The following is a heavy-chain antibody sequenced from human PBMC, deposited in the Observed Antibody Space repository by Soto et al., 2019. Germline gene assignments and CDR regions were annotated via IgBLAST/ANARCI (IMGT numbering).Heavy chain of an antibody. V-gene: IGHV3-21*01. D-gene: IGHD6-13*01. CDR2: ISSNSAYI. CDR1: GFTFRSFT. J-gene: IGHJ5*02. CDR3: TRDASRDSSARGWFDP. Sequence: GGSLRLSCAASGFTFRSFTMNWVRQAPGKGLEWVSTISSNSAYIYYTDALRGRFTTSRDNAKNSLHLQMNSLRAEDTAVYYCTRDASRDSSARGWFDPWGPGTLVTVS.